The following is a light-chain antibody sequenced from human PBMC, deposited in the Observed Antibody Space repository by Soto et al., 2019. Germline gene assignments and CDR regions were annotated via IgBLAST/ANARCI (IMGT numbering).Light chain of an antibody. V-gene: IGKV1-9*01. CDR2: AAS. J-gene: IGKJ3*01. Sequence: DIQLTQSPSFLSASVGDRVTITCRASQGISSYLAWYQQKPGQAPKLLISAASTLQSGVPSRFSGSGSGTEFTLTISSLQAEDFATYYCQQRNSYPLFGPGTKVDIK. CDR3: QQRNSYPL. CDR1: QGISSY.